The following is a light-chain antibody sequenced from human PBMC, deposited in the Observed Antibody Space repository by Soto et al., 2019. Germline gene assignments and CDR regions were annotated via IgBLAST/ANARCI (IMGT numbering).Light chain of an antibody. CDR2: GAS. Sequence: IVITQSPATLSVSPGERATLSCRASQSVSSNLAWYQQKPGQAPRLLIYGASTRATGIPARFSGSGSGTKFTLTISSLQSEDFAVYYCQQYNNWRTFGQGTKV. CDR1: QSVSSN. J-gene: IGKJ1*01. V-gene: IGKV3-15*01. CDR3: QQYNNWRT.